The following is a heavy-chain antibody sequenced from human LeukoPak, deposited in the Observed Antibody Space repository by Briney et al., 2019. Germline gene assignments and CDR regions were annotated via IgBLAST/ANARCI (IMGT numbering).Heavy chain of an antibody. CDR1: GGSFSGYY. Sequence: SETLSLTCAVYGGSFSGYYWSWIRQPPGKGLEWIGEINHSGSTNYNPSLKSRVTISVDTSKNQFSLKLSSVTAADTAVYYCARQSAGLYCSGGSRTYYFDYWGQGTLVTVSS. CDR3: ARQSAGLYCSGGSRTYYFDY. CDR2: INHSGST. J-gene: IGHJ4*02. V-gene: IGHV4-34*01. D-gene: IGHD2-15*01.